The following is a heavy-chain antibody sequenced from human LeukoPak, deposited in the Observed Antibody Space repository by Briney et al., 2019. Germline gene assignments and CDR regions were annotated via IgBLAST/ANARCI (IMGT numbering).Heavy chain of an antibody. J-gene: IGHJ3*01. D-gene: IGHD6-25*01. CDR2: IYRSGST. CDR3: ARASGIAAAGIVDTFDV. V-gene: IGHV4-38-2*02. Sequence: PSETLSLTCTVSGYSISSGYYWGWIRQPPGRGLEWIGSIYRSGSTSYNPSLKSRVTISIDMSKNQFSLNLISMTAADTAVYYCARASGIAAAGIVDTFDVWGQGTMVTVSS. CDR1: GYSISSGYY.